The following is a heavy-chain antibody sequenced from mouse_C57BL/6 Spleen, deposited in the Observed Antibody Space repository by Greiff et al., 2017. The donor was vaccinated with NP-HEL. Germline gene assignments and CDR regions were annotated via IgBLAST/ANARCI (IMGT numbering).Heavy chain of an antibody. J-gene: IGHJ2*01. V-gene: IGHV1-81*01. CDR3: ARDGYYGSSYGGYFDY. D-gene: IGHD1-1*01. Sequence: VQGVESGAELARPGASVKLSCKASGYTFTSYGISWVKQRTGQGLEWIGEIYPRSGNTYYNEKFKGKATLTADKSSSTAYMELRSLTSEDSAVYFCARDGYYGSSYGGYFDYWGQGTTLTVSS. CDR2: IYPRSGNT. CDR1: GYTFTSYG.